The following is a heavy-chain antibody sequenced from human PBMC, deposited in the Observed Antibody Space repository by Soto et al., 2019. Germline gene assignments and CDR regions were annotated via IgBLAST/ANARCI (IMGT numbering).Heavy chain of an antibody. CDR3: EKENPGRFGEFGFDY. D-gene: IGHD3-10*01. V-gene: IGHV3-23*01. J-gene: IGHJ4*02. Sequence: GCLLLPCSASGFTFSSYAMSWVRQAPGKGLEWVSAISGSGGSTYYADSVKGRFTISRDNSKNTLYLQMNSLRAEDTAVYYCEKENPGRFGEFGFDYWGQGTLVTVYS. CDR1: GFTFSSYA. CDR2: ISGSGGST.